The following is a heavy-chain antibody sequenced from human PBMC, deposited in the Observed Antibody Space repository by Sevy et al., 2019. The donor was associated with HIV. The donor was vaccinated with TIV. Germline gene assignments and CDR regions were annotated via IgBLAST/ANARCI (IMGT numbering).Heavy chain of an antibody. Sequence: GSLKLSCAASGFTFNRYSMHWVRPAPGKGLEGVATISFDATNKHYPNSVKGRFTISRDNFQNSLFLQMDSLRPEDTAVYYCALERLSSDVAEYFQNWGQGTLVTVSS. CDR1: GFTFNRYS. CDR3: ALERLSSDVAEYFQN. V-gene: IGHV3-30-3*01. D-gene: IGHD1-1*01. J-gene: IGHJ1*01. CDR2: ISFDATNK.